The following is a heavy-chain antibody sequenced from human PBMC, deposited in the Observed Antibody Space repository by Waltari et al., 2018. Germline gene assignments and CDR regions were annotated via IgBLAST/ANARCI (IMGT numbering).Heavy chain of an antibody. J-gene: IGHJ3*02. CDR1: GFTFDDYA. CDR2: ISWNSGSI. Sequence: EVQLVESGGGLVQPGRSQRLSCAASGFTFDDYAMHWVRQAPGKGLEWVSGISWNSGSIGYADSVKGRFTISRDNATNSLYLQMNSLRAEDTALYYCAKEKRRGAFDIWGQGTMVTVSS. CDR3: AKEKRRGAFDI. V-gene: IGHV3-9*01.